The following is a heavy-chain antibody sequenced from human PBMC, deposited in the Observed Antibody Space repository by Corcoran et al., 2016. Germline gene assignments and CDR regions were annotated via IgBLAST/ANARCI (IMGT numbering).Heavy chain of an antibody. CDR1: GGSISSGGSY. J-gene: IGHJ2*01. CDR3: ARGACSGGSCYAGGSYWYFDL. Sequence: QVQLQESGPGLVKPSQTLSLTCTVSGGSISSGGSYWSWIRQPPGKGLEWIGYIYYSRSTYYNPSLKSRVTISVDTSKNQFSLKLSSVTAADTAVYYCARGACSGGSCYAGGSYWYFDLWGRGTLVTVSS. D-gene: IGHD2-15*01. V-gene: IGHV4-31*03. CDR2: IYYSRST.